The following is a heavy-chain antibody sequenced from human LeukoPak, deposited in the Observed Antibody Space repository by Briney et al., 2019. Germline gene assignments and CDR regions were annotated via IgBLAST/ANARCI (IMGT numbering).Heavy chain of an antibody. D-gene: IGHD3-9*01. Sequence: GGSLRLSCAASGFTFSSYGMPWVRQAPGKGLEWVAVISYDGSNKYYADSVKGRFTISRDNSKNTLYLQMNSLRAEDTAVYYCAKASYYDILTGPFDYFDYWGQGTLVTVSS. V-gene: IGHV3-30*18. CDR1: GFTFSSYG. CDR2: ISYDGSNK. J-gene: IGHJ4*02. CDR3: AKASYYDILTGPFDYFDY.